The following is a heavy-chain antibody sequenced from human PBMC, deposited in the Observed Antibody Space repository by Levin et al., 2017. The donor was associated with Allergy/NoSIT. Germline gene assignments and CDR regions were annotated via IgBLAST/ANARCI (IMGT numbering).Heavy chain of an antibody. Sequence: GGSLRLSCAASGFTFDDYGMSWVRQAPGKGLEWVSGINWNGGSTGYADSVKGRFTISRDNAKNSLYLQMNSLRAEDTALYYCARSIYSYGLDAFDIWGQGTMVTVSS. CDR2: INWNGGST. J-gene: IGHJ3*02. V-gene: IGHV3-20*04. CDR3: ARSIYSYGLDAFDI. D-gene: IGHD5-18*01. CDR1: GFTFDDYG.